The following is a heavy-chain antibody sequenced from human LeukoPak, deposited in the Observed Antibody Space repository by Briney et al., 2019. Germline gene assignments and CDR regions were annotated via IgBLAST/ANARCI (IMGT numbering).Heavy chain of an antibody. Sequence: GGSLRLSCAASGFTFSSYSMNWVRQAPGKGLKWVSSISTSSIYIYYAESVKGRFTISRDNARNSLYLQMNSLRAEDTAVYYCARGAPYCSGGSCMYYFDYWGQGTLVTVSS. CDR1: GFTFSSYS. J-gene: IGHJ4*02. D-gene: IGHD2-15*01. CDR2: ISTSSIYI. V-gene: IGHV3-21*01. CDR3: ARGAPYCSGGSCMYYFDY.